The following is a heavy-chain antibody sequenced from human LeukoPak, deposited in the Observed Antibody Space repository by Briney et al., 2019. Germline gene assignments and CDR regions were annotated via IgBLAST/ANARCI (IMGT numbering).Heavy chain of an antibody. D-gene: IGHD1-26*01. CDR2: IIPIFGTA. CDR1: GGTFSSYA. Sequence: ASVKVSCKASGGTFSSYAISWVRQAPGQGLEWMGGIIPIFGTANYAQKFQGRVTITADESTSTAYMELSSLRSEDTAVYYCARRIVGATMRYSDAFDIWGQGTMVTVSS. V-gene: IGHV1-69*01. CDR3: ARRIVGATMRYSDAFDI. J-gene: IGHJ3*02.